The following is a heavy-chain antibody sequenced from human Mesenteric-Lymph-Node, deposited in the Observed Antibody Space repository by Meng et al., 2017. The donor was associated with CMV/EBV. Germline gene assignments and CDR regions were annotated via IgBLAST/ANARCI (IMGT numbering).Heavy chain of an antibody. CDR2: INPANGYT. V-gene: IGHV1-3*01. J-gene: IGHJ4*02. CDR1: GYSCTTYP. Sequence: SCKASGYSCTTYPLHCVRQAPGQRLEFLGWINPANGYTKYPQKLQGRVTISRETSATTAYLELSSLTSEDTAVYYCARGGATGTMDYWGQGTLVTVSS. CDR3: ARGGATGTMDY. D-gene: IGHD1-1*01.